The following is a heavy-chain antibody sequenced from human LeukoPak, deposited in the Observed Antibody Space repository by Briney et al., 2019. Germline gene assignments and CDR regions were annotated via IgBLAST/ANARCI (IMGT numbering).Heavy chain of an antibody. D-gene: IGHD1-26*01. Sequence: GGSLRLSCAASGFTVSSNFMSWVRQAPGKGLEWVAVIYSGGDTYYSDSVKGRFTISRDNSKNTLYLQMNSLRAEDTAVYYCARDIGGIFDSWGQGTLVTVSS. CDR3: ARDIGGIFDS. V-gene: IGHV3-53*01. J-gene: IGHJ4*02. CDR1: GFTVSSNF. CDR2: IYSGGDT.